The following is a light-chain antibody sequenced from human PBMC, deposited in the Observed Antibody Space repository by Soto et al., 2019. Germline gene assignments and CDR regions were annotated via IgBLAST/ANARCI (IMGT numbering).Light chain of an antibody. Sequence: QSALTQPPSASGSPGQSVTISCTGTSSDVGAYQYVSWYQQYPGKAPKLMIYEVTNRPSGVPDRFSGSKSGNTASLTVSGLQAEDEADYYCTSYVGNDIWVFGGGTQLTVL. CDR3: TSYVGNDIWV. CDR2: EVT. V-gene: IGLV2-8*01. J-gene: IGLJ3*02. CDR1: SSDVGAYQY.